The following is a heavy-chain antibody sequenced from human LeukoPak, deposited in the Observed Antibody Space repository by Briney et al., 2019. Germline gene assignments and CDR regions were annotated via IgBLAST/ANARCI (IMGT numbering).Heavy chain of an antibody. J-gene: IGHJ4*02. CDR2: INPIGGST. CDR3: AREGPDWNDVSMAPGPIDY. D-gene: IGHD1-1*01. CDR1: GYTFTSYY. V-gene: IGHV1-46*01. Sequence: GASVKVSCKASGYTFTSYYMHWVRQAPGQGLEWMGIINPIGGSTSYAQKFQGRVTMTRDTSTSTVYMELSSLRSEDTAVYYCAREGPDWNDVSMAPGPIDYWGQGNLVTVSS.